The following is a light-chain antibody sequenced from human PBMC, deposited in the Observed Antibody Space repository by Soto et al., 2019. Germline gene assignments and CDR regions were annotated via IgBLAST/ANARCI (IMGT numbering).Light chain of an antibody. J-gene: IGKJ1*01. CDR3: HQYGGSPQT. CDR2: GAS. Sequence: EIVLTQSPGTLSLSPGERATLSDRASQSVSNYLAWYQRKPGQAPRLLIYGASSRATGIPDRFSGSGSGTDFTLTISRLEPEDFAVYYCHQYGGSPQTFGQGTKVEIK. CDR1: QSVSNY. V-gene: IGKV3-20*01.